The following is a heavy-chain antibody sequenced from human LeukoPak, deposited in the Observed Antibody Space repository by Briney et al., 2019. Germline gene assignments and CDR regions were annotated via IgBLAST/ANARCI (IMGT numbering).Heavy chain of an antibody. CDR3: ARTAITIFGVVIIYNWFDP. CDR1: GGTFSSYA. J-gene: IGHJ5*02. Sequence: GASVKVSCKASGGTFSSYAISWVRQAPGQGLEWMGGIIPIFGTANYAQKFQGRVTITADESTSTAYMELSGLRSEDTAVYYCARTAITIFGVVIIYNWFDPWGQGTLVTVSS. D-gene: IGHD3-3*01. CDR2: IIPIFGTA. V-gene: IGHV1-69*13.